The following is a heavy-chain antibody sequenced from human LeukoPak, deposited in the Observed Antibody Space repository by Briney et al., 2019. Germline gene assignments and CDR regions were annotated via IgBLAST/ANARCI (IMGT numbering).Heavy chain of an antibody. CDR2: INHSGST. D-gene: IGHD6-6*01. CDR3: ARGNHKYSSSSRRVYYFDY. CDR1: GGSFSGYY. V-gene: IGHV4-34*01. Sequence: SETLSLTCAVYGGSFSGYYWSRIRQPPGKGLEWIGEINHSGSTNYNPSLKSRVTISVDTSKNQFSLKLSSVTAADTAVYYCARGNHKYSSSSRRVYYFDYWGQGTLVTVSS. J-gene: IGHJ4*02.